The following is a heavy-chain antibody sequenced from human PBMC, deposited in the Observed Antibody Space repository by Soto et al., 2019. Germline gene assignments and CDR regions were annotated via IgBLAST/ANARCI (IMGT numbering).Heavy chain of an antibody. V-gene: IGHV1-18*01. D-gene: IGHD2-15*01. CDR2: ISGYNGNT. CDR3: ARDLVGQIVDY. J-gene: IGHJ4*02. CDR1: GYTFTSYG. Sequence: QVQLVQSGAEVKKPGASVKVSCKASGYTFTSYGISWVRQAPGQGLEWMGWISGYNGNTKDAQKLKGRVTMTTGTSTSTAYMELRSLRSDDTAVYYCARDLVGQIVDYWGQGTLVTVSS.